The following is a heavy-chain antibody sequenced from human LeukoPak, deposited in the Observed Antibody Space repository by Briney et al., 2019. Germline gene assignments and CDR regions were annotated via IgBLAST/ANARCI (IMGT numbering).Heavy chain of an antibody. J-gene: IGHJ4*02. CDR1: GFTFSRYA. CDR3: ARGYYGSGIPGPIDY. V-gene: IGHV3-23*01. D-gene: IGHD3-10*01. CDR2: ISGSGGNT. Sequence: PGGSLRLSCAASGFTFSRYAMSWVRQAPGKGLEWVSGISGSGGNTHYAESVKGRFTISRDNSKNTLYLQMNSLRAEDTAVYYCARGYYGSGIPGPIDYWGQGTLVTVSS.